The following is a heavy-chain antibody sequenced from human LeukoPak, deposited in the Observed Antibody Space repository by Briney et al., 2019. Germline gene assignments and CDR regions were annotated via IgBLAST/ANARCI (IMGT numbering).Heavy chain of an antibody. J-gene: IGHJ4*02. V-gene: IGHV4-34*01. CDR1: VESFSGYY. CDR2: INHSGST. D-gene: IGHD2-2*01. CDR3: ARNFQYFDVPDY. Sequence: SATLTLTCALYVESFSGYYWSWIRQPPGQGLEWIGEINHSGSTYYNPSLKSRVTISVDTSKNQFSLKLSSVTAADTAVYYCARNFQYFDVPDYWGQGTLVTVSS.